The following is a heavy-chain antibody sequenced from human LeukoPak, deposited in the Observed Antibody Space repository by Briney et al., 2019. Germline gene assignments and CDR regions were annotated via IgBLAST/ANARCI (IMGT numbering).Heavy chain of an antibody. J-gene: IGHJ4*02. D-gene: IGHD1-26*01. Sequence: GGSLRLSCAASGFTFDDYGMSWVRQAPGKGLEWVSGINWNGGSTGYADSVKGRFTISRDNAKNSLYLQMNSLRAEDTALYYCARESRHEWEPPADYWGQGTLVTVSS. CDR2: INWNGGST. CDR3: ARESRHEWEPPADY. CDR1: GFTFDDYG. V-gene: IGHV3-20*04.